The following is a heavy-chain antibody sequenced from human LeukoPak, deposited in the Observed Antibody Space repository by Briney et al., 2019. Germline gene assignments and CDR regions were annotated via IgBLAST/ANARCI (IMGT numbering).Heavy chain of an antibody. Sequence: GGSLRLSCSASGFTFSSYAMHWVRQAPGKGLEYVSTISSNGGNIYYADSVKGRFTISRGNSKNTLHLQMSSLRPDDTAVYYCVREWYSAMYWGQGTLVTVSS. V-gene: IGHV3-64D*06. J-gene: IGHJ4*02. D-gene: IGHD1-1*01. CDR1: GFTFSSYA. CDR2: ISSNGGNI. CDR3: VREWYSAMY.